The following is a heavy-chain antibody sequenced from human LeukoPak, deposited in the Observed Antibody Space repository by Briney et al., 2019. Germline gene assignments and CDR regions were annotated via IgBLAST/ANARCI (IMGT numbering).Heavy chain of an antibody. V-gene: IGHV4-59*08. CDR1: GGSISGRY. CDR2: WRYDGSP. D-gene: IGHD6-19*01. CDR3: VVTQKWLAFDY. J-gene: IGHJ4*02. Sequence: SETLSLTCAVSGGSISGRYWSWIRQPPGKGLEWIANWRYDGSPNYTPSLESRATISLDTSKNQSSLRLTSVTAADTAVYYCVVTQKWLAFDYWGQGILVTVSS.